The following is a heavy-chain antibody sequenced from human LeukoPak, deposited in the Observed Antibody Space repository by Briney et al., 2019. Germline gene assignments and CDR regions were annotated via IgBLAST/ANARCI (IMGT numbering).Heavy chain of an antibody. Sequence: PGGSLRLSCAVSGFPFSGYEVHWVRQAPGKGLEWVSYISSSNRTIYYADSVKGRFTISRDNAKNSLYLQMNSLRDEDTAVYYCASVRDRDGPPGDYWGQGTLVTVSS. J-gene: IGHJ4*02. CDR3: ASVRDRDGPPGDY. CDR2: ISSSNRTI. V-gene: IGHV3-48*02. D-gene: IGHD5-24*01. CDR1: GFPFSGYE.